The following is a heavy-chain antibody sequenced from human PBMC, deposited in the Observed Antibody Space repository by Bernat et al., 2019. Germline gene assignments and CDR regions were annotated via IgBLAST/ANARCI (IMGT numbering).Heavy chain of an antibody. CDR1: GGSVSSGSYY. V-gene: IGHV4-61*01. CDR2: IYYSGST. Sequence: QVQLQESGPGLVKPSETLSLTCTVPGGSVSSGSYYWSWIRQPPGKGLEWIGYIYYSGSTNYNPSLKSRVTISVDTTKNEFSLKLSSLTTADTAVYYCARDQYCSSTSCDAGSGDAFDIWGQGTMVTVSS. J-gene: IGHJ3*02. CDR3: ARDQYCSSTSCDAGSGDAFDI. D-gene: IGHD2-2*01.